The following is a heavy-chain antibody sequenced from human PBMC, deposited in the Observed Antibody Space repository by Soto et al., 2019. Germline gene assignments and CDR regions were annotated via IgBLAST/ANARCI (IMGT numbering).Heavy chain of an antibody. CDR3: AGGNALDV. Sequence: GGSLRLSCAASRFTFSTYWMTWVRQTPGKGLEWVANIHQDGSEKYYMDSVKGRFTISRDNAKNSLYLQMTSLRAEDTAVYYCAGGNALDVWGQGTTVTVSS. V-gene: IGHV3-7*01. CDR1: RFTFSTYW. J-gene: IGHJ6*02. CDR2: IHQDGSEK.